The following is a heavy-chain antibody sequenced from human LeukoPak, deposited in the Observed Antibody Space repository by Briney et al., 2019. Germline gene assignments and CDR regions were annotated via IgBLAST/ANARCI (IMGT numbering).Heavy chain of an antibody. CDR3: ARSHTRADRLYYYYYYMDV. Sequence: SLTLSCPVSGFSFDEYAMHWVRQAPGQGLEGVSGISWDNGDLDYADSVQGRFTISRDKAQNSLYLEVNAVGAEDTALYYCARSHTRADRLYYYYYYMDVWGKGTTVTVSS. CDR2: ISWDNGDL. D-gene: IGHD2/OR15-2a*01. CDR1: GFSFDEYA. J-gene: IGHJ6*03. V-gene: IGHV3-9*01.